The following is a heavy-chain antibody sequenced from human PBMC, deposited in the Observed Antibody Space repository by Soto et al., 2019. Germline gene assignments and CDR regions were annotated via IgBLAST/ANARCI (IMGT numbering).Heavy chain of an antibody. CDR1: GCSISSGGYY. CDR3: ARGAVYYDSSGSYKGLIRLHYFDT. V-gene: IGHV4-31*03. Sequence: SETLSLTCTFSGCSISSGGYYWSWIRQHPGKGLEWIGYIYYIGSTYYNPSLKSRVTISVDTSKNQFSLKLSSVTAADTAVYYCARGAVYYDSSGSYKGLIRLHYFDTWGPGTLVTVSS. CDR2: IYYIGST. J-gene: IGHJ4*02. D-gene: IGHD3-22*01.